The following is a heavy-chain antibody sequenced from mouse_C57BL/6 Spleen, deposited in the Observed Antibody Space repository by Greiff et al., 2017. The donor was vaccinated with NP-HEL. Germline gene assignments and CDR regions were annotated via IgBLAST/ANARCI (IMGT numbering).Heavy chain of an antibody. CDR2: ISSGSSTI. J-gene: IGHJ1*03. V-gene: IGHV5-17*01. D-gene: IGHD1-1*01. CDR1: GFTFSDYG. CDR3: ARKVYGSSYWYFDV. Sequence: EVQRVESGGGLVKPGGSLKLSCAASGFTFSDYGMHWVRQAPEKGLEWVAYISSGSSTIYYADTVKGRFTISRDNAKNTLVLQMTSLRSEDTAMYYCARKVYGSSYWYFDVWGTGTTVTVSS.